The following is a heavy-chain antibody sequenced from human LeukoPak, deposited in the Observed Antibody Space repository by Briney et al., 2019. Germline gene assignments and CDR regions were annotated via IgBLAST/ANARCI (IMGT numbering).Heavy chain of an antibody. CDR3: ARKYGDYDY. Sequence: ASVKVSCKAYGYTFSSYGISRVRQAPGQGLEWMGWISAYSGNTNYAQKLQGRVTMTTDTSTSTAYTELTSLRSDDMAVYYCARKYGDYDYWGQGTLVTVSS. CDR2: ISAYSGNT. D-gene: IGHD4-17*01. V-gene: IGHV1-18*03. CDR1: GYTFSSYG. J-gene: IGHJ4*02.